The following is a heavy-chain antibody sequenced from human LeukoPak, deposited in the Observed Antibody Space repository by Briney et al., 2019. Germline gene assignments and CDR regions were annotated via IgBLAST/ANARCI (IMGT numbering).Heavy chain of an antibody. CDR3: ARASYSYDISGWVPFDY. V-gene: IGHV4-38-2*02. D-gene: IGHD3-22*01. CDR1: GYSISSGYY. Sequence: KTSGTLSLTCTVSGYSISSGYYWGWIRQPLGKGLECIGGIYHSGSTYYNPSLNSRVTISVDTSKSQFSLKLSSVTAADTAVYYCARASYSYDISGWVPFDYWGQGTLVTVSS. CDR2: IYHSGST. J-gene: IGHJ4*02.